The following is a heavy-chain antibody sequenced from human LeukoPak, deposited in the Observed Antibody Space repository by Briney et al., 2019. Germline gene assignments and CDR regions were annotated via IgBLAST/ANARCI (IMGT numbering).Heavy chain of an antibody. CDR3: ATGGPRTPFYYYGMDV. V-gene: IGHV1-24*01. Sequence: ASVKVSFKVSGYTLTELSMHWVRQAPGKGLEWMGGFDPEDGETIYAQKFQGRVTMTEDTSTDTAYMELSSLRSEDTAVYYCATGGPRTPFYYYGMDVWGQGTTVAVSS. CDR1: GYTLTELS. J-gene: IGHJ6*02. D-gene: IGHD1/OR15-1a*01. CDR2: FDPEDGET.